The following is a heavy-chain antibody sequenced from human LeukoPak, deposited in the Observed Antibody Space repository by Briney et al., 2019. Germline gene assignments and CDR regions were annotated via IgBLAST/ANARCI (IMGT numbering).Heavy chain of an antibody. Sequence: PGGSLRLSRAASGFTFSSYAMSWVRQAPGKGLEWVSYISDSGGSTYYADSVKGRFTISRDNSKNTLYLQMNSLRAEDTAAYYCKQLARDYWGQGALVTVSS. CDR2: ISDSGGST. CDR3: KQLARDY. CDR1: GFTFSSYA. V-gene: IGHV3-23*01. J-gene: IGHJ4*02. D-gene: IGHD1-1*01.